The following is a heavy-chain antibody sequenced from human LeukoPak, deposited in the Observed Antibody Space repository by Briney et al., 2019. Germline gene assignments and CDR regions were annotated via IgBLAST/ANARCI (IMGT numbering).Heavy chain of an antibody. J-gene: IGHJ3*02. CDR3: ARGGGSYVGAFDI. D-gene: IGHD1-26*01. Sequence: PGRSLRLSCAASGFTFSSYGMHWVRQAPGKGLECVAVISYDGSNKYYADSVKGRFTISRDNSKNTLYLQMNSLRAEDTAVYYCARGGGSYVGAFDIWGQGTMVTVSS. CDR1: GFTFSSYG. CDR2: ISYDGSNK. V-gene: IGHV3-30*03.